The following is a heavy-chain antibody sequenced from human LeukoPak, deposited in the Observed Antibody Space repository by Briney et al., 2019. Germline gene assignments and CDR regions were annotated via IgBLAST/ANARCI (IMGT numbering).Heavy chain of an antibody. D-gene: IGHD2-2*01. CDR3: ARRVTVVPAAADAFNN. J-gene: IGHJ3*02. Sequence: ASVKVSCKASGGTFSSYAISWVRQAPGQGLEWMGGIIPIFGTANYAQKFQGRVTITADESTSTAYMELSSLRSEDTAVYYCARRVTVVPAAADAFNNWGQGTMVTVSS. V-gene: IGHV1-69*13. CDR2: IIPIFGTA. CDR1: GGTFSSYA.